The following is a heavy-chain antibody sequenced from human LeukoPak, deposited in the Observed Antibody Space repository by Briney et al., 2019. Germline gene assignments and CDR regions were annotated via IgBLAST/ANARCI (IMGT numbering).Heavy chain of an antibody. J-gene: IGHJ6*02. D-gene: IGHD2-2*01. CDR2: IKQDGSEK. V-gene: IGHV3-7*01. Sequence: GGSLRLSCAASGFTFSSYWMSWARQAPGKGLEWVANIKQDGSEKYYVDSVKGRFTISRDNAKNSLYLQMNSLRAEDTAVYYCARDGGYCSSTSCSGSYYGMDVWGQGTTVTVSS. CDR1: GFTFSSYW. CDR3: ARDGGYCSSTSCSGSYYGMDV.